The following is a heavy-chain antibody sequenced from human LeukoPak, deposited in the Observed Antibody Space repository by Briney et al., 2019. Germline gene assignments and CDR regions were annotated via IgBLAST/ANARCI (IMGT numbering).Heavy chain of an antibody. J-gene: IGHJ4*02. D-gene: IGHD3-3*01. CDR2: IYYSGST. Sequence: SETLSLTCTVSGGSISSSSYYWGWIRQPPGKGLEWIGSIYYSGSTYYNPSLKSRVTISVDTSKNQFSLKLSSVTAADTAVYYCARRGDVLRFLEWGYFDYWGQGTLVTVSS. V-gene: IGHV4-39*07. CDR3: ARRGDVLRFLEWGYFDY. CDR1: GGSISSSSYY.